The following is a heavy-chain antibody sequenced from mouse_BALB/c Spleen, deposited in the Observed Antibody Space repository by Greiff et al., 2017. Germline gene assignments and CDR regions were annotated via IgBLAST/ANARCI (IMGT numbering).Heavy chain of an antibody. CDR2: IWGDGST. J-gene: IGHJ3*01. V-gene: IGHV2-6-7*01. D-gene: IGHD2-13*01. Sequence: VQLQQSGPGLVAPSQSLSITCTVSGFSLTGYGVNWVRQPPGKGLEWLGMIWGDGSTDYNSALNSRLSICKDNSKSQVFLKMNSLQTDDTARYYCARVGEYVGGTSAGFANGGQGTLVTVSA. CDR1: GFSLTGYG. CDR3: ARVGEYVGGTSAGFAN.